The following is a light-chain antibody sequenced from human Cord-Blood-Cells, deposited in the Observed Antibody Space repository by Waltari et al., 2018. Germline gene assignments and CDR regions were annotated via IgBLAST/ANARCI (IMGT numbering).Light chain of an antibody. Sequence: EIMMTQSPATLSVSPGDTATLSCSASQSISSNLAWYQQKPGQAPRLLIYGASTRAIGIPARFSCSGSGTEFTLTISSLQSEDFAVYYCQQYNNWPLFTFGPGTKVDIK. CDR1: QSISSN. J-gene: IGKJ3*01. CDR2: GAS. CDR3: QQYNNWPLFT. V-gene: IGKV3-15*01.